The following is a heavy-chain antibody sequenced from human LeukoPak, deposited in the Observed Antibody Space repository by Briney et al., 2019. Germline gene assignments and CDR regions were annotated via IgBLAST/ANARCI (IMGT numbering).Heavy chain of an antibody. CDR3: AAGQVYCSSTSCYKGYYYYYMDV. D-gene: IGHD2-2*02. V-gene: IGHV1-58*02. CDR1: GFTFTSSA. CDR2: IVVGSGNT. Sequence: ASVKVSXKASGFTFTSSAMQWVRQARGQRLEWIGWIVVGSGNTKYAQKFQERVTITRDMSTSTAYMELSSLRSEDTAVYYCAAGQVYCSSTSCYKGYYYYYMDVWGKGTTVTVSS. J-gene: IGHJ6*03.